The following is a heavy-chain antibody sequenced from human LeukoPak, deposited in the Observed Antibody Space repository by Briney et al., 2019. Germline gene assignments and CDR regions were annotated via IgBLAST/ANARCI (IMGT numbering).Heavy chain of an antibody. CDR2: IYNSVTA. CDR3: ARAEEKFSTSWHIGPLDY. CDR1: GVSISSYY. D-gene: IGHD6-13*01. Sequence: PSETLSLTCTVSGVSISSYYWNWVRQTPGKGLEWIGYIYNSVTAHYSPYLKSRVTMSIDTSKNQFSLNLNSVTAADTAVYYCARAEEKFSTSWHIGPLDYWGQGALVTVSS. V-gene: IGHV4-59*01. J-gene: IGHJ4*02.